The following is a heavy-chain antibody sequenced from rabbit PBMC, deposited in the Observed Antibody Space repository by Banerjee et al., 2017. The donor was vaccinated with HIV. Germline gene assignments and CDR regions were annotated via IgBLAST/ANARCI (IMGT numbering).Heavy chain of an antibody. CDR3: ASGYASSSGFGL. Sequence: QLKESGGGLVQPGGSLKLSCKASGFDFSSYYMSWVRQAPGKGLEWIGYIDPVFGSTYYASWVNGRSTISSHNAQNTLYLQLNSLTAADTATYFCASGYASSSGFGLWGPGTLVTVS. CDR1: GFDFSSYY. J-gene: IGHJ6*01. V-gene: IGHV1S7*01. CDR2: IDPVFGST. D-gene: IGHD1-1*01.